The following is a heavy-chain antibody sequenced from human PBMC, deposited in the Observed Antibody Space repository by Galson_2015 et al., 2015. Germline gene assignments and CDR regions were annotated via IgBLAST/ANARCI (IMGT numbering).Heavy chain of an antibody. V-gene: IGHV3-21*01. J-gene: IGHJ5*02. Sequence: SLRLSCAASGFTFSSYSMNWVRQAPGKGLEWVSSISSSSSYIYYADSVKGRFTISRDNAKNSLYLQMNSLRAEDTAVYYCARAWSGDGYCSGGSCYWNPPGDWFDPWGQGTLVTVSS. CDR2: ISSSSSYI. CDR1: GFTFSSYS. D-gene: IGHD2-15*01. CDR3: ARAWSGDGYCSGGSCYWNPPGDWFDP.